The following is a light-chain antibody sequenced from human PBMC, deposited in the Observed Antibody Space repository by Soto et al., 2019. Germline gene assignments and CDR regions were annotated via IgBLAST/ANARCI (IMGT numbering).Light chain of an antibody. J-gene: IGLJ2*01. CDR2: LNSDGSH. V-gene: IGLV4-69*01. Sequence: QPVLTQSPSASASLGASVKLTCTLSSGHSNYAIAWHQQQPEKGPRYLMKLNSDGSHRKGDGIPDRFAGSSSGAERYLTISSLQSEDEADYYCQTWGTGIHVVFGGGTKVTVL. CDR1: SGHSNYA. CDR3: QTWGTGIHVV.